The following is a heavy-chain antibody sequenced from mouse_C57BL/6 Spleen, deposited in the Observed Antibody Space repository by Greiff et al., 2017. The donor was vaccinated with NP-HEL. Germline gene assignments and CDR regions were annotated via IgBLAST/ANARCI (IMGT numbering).Heavy chain of an antibody. CDR3: ARGYDYDWDY. D-gene: IGHD2-4*01. V-gene: IGHV1-64*01. J-gene: IGHJ2*01. CDR1: GYTFTSYW. Sequence: QVQLQQPGAELVKPGASVKLSCKASGYTFTSYWMHWVKQRPGHGLEWIGMIHPNSGRTNYNEKFKSKATLTVDKSSSTAYMQLSSLTSEDSAVYYCARGYDYDWDYWGQGTTLTVSS. CDR2: IHPNSGRT.